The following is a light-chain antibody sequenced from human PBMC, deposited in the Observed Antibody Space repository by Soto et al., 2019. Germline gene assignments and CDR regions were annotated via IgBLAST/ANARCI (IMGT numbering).Light chain of an antibody. J-gene: IGKJ1*01. CDR2: DAS. CDR3: QQYHSYPAS. CDR1: QGISSF. Sequence: DIQMTQSPSSLSASVGDRVTITCRASQGISSFLAWFQQKPGKAPKSLIYDASTLQSGDSSRFSGRGSDTNFTLTINSFQPEDFATYYCQQYHSYPASFGQGTKVYIK. V-gene: IGKV1-16*01.